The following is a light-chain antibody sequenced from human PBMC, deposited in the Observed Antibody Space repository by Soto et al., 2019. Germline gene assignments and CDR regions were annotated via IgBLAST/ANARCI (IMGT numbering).Light chain of an antibody. Sequence: QSVLTQPASVSGSPGQSITISCTGTSSDVGSYNLVSWYQQHPGKAPKVMNYEVSKRPSGVSNRFSGSKSGNTASLTISGLQAEDEADYYCCSYAGSSTFVFGSGTKVTVL. J-gene: IGLJ1*01. CDR2: EVS. CDR1: SSDVGSYNL. CDR3: CSYAGSSTFV. V-gene: IGLV2-23*02.